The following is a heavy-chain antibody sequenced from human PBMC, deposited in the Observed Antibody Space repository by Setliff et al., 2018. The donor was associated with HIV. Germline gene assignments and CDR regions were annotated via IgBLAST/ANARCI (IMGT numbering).Heavy chain of an antibody. Sequence: PGESLKISCRASGYDVTRYWIGWVRQMPGQALEWIGVIYPGDSDARYSPSFQDQVTMSADKSISTAYLQWSSLKASDTGMYYCARHKAGCCGGDCYSTPGCWYFDYWGQGTLVTVSS. D-gene: IGHD2-21*02. V-gene: IGHV5-51*01. CDR2: IYPGDSDA. J-gene: IGHJ4*02. CDR3: ARHKAGCCGGDCYSTPGCWYFDY. CDR1: GYDVTRYW.